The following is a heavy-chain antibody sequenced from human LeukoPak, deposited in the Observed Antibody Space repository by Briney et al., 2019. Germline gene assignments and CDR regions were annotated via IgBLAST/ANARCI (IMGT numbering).Heavy chain of an antibody. CDR1: GGSISSYY. CDR3: ARVYYDILTAHGDAFDI. Sequence: SETLSLTCTVSGGSISSYYWSWIRQPPGKGLEWIGYIYYSGSTNYNPSLKSRVTISVDTSKNQFSLKLSSVTAADTAVYYCARVYYDILTAHGDAFDIWGQGTLVTVS. V-gene: IGHV4-59*01. D-gene: IGHD3-9*01. J-gene: IGHJ3*02. CDR2: IYYSGST.